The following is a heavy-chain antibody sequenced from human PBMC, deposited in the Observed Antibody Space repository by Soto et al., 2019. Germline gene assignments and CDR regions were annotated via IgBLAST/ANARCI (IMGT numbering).Heavy chain of an antibody. Sequence: QVQLQESGPGLVKPSETLSLTCSVSGASMNGYYGSWVREPPGKGLEWIGYMHSTGRANSNSSLNSRVSISVDTSKNRFSLSLTSVTPADTAVYYCVRSGHSFEGAMWGRGILVTVSS. CDR1: GASMNGYY. J-gene: IGHJ4*02. V-gene: IGHV4-59*01. D-gene: IGHD3-16*01. CDR3: VRSGHSFEGAM. CDR2: MHSTGRA.